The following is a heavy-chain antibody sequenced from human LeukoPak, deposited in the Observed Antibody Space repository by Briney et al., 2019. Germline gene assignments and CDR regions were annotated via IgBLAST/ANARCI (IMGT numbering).Heavy chain of an antibody. Sequence: GGSLRLSCAASGFTVSSYAMSWVRQAPGKGLEWVSAISGSGGSTYYADSVKGRFTISRDNSKNTLYLQMNSLRAEDTAVYYCAKDYSSSSGFDPWGQGTLVTVSS. V-gene: IGHV3-23*01. J-gene: IGHJ5*02. D-gene: IGHD6-13*01. CDR1: GFTVSSYA. CDR3: AKDYSSSSGFDP. CDR2: ISGSGGST.